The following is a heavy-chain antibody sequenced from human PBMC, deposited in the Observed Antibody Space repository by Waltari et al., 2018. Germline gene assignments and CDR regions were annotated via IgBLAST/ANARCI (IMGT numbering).Heavy chain of an antibody. CDR3: ARPGEGPSSH. Sequence: EVQLVESGGGLIQPGGSLRLSCAASGIIVSANYMNWVRQAPGKGPQCGSVIYRAGRTYYADSVKGRFTISRDNTKNTVYLQMNNLKTEDTAVYYCARPGEGPSSHWGQGTLVTVSS. CDR1: GIIVSANY. CDR2: IYRAGRT. V-gene: IGHV3-53*01. J-gene: IGHJ4*02. D-gene: IGHD4-17*01.